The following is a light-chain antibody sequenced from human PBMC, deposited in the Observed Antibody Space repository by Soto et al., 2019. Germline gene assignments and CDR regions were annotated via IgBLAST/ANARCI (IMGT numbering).Light chain of an antibody. Sequence: DIQLTQSPSFLSASVGDRVTITCRASQDINTYLAWYQQKPGKAPKLLIFAASTLQNGVPSRFSGSASGTEFTVTITSLQPEDFATYYCQQRKSYPITFGQGTRLEMK. CDR2: AAS. V-gene: IGKV1-9*01. CDR1: QDINTY. J-gene: IGKJ5*01. CDR3: QQRKSYPIT.